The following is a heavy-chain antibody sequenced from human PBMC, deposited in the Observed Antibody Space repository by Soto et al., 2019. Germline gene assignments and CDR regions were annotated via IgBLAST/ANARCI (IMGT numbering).Heavy chain of an antibody. Sequence: EVQLVESGGGLVQPGGSLRLSCAASGFTVSSNYMSWVRQAPGKGLEWVSVIYSGGSTYYADSVKGRFTISRDNYKNTLYLQMNSLRAEDTAVYYCARGPGGHIINYYYYYMDVWGKGTTVTVSS. CDR2: IYSGGST. J-gene: IGHJ6*03. D-gene: IGHD2-21*01. V-gene: IGHV3-66*01. CDR1: GFTVSSNY. CDR3: ARGPGGHIINYYYYYMDV.